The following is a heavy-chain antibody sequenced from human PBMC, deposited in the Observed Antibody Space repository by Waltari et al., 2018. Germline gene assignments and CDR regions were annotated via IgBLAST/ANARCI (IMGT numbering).Heavy chain of an antibody. D-gene: IGHD7-27*01. CDR3: IRPFEMGID. V-gene: IGHV3-73*01. CDR2: IRSRFKDDET. Sequence: GASGGALVQPGGSLNLSCAASGLILSDYAIHWVRQASGKGLEWVDRIRSRFKDDETAYAESAQGRFTISRDDSKNTAYLEINSLKTDDTAVYYCIRPFEMGIDWGQGTQVTVSS. J-gene: IGHJ4*02. CDR1: GLILSDYA.